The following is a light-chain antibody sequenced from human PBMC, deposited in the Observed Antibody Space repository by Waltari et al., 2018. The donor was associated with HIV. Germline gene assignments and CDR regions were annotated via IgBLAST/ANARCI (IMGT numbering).Light chain of an antibody. V-gene: IGKV3-15*01. J-gene: IGKJ1*01. CDR3: HQYNEWPRT. CDR2: GAS. CDR1: ENIDTN. Sequence: EIVMTQSPITLSLSPGERDTLSCRASENIDTNLAWYQQTLGQAPRLLMYGASTRATGIPARFSGSGSGRDFTLTISSLQSEDFVVYYCHQYNEWPRTFGQGTKVEV.